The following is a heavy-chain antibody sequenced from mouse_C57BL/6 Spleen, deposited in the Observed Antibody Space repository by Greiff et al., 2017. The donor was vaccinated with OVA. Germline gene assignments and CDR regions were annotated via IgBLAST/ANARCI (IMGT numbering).Heavy chain of an antibody. CDR1: GYSITSGYY. Sequence: EVKLQESGPGLVKPSQSLSLTCSVTGYSITSGYYWNWIRQFPGNKLEWMGYISYDGSNNYNPSLKNRISITRDTSKNQFFLKLNSVTTEDTATYYCARDPAYYSNYDYAMDYWGQGTSVTVSS. V-gene: IGHV3-6*01. CDR2: ISYDGSN. CDR3: ARDPAYYSNYDYAMDY. D-gene: IGHD2-5*01. J-gene: IGHJ4*01.